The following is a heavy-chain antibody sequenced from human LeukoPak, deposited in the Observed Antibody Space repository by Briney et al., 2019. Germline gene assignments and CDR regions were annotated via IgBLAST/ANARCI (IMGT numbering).Heavy chain of an antibody. V-gene: IGHV3-7*01. CDR3: ARRSGSYSGRYYYYMDV. CDR2: IKQDGSEK. J-gene: IGHJ6*03. CDR1: GFTFSSYS. D-gene: IGHD3-10*01. Sequence: GSLRLSCAASGFTFSSYSMSWVRQAPGKGLEWVANIKQDGSEKYYVDSVKGRFTISRDNAKNSLYLQMNSLRAEDTAVYYCARRSGSYSGRYYYYMDVWGKGTTVTISS.